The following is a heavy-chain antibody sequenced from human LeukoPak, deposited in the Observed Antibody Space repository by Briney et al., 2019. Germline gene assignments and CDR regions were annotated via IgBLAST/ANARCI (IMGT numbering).Heavy chain of an antibody. D-gene: IGHD3-22*01. V-gene: IGHV4-34*01. J-gene: IGHJ5*02. CDR3: ARDYYDSSGNNWFDP. CDR2: INHSGST. Sequence: SETLSLTCAVYGGSFSGYYWSWIRQPPGKGLEWIGEINHSGSTNYNPSLKSRVTISVDTSKNQFSLKLSSVTAADTAVYYCARDYYDSSGNNWFDPWGQGTLVTVSS. CDR1: GGSFSGYY.